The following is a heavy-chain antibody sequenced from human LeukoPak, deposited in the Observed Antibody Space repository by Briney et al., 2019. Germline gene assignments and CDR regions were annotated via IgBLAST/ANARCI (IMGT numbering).Heavy chain of an antibody. CDR1: GGTFSSYA. V-gene: IGHV1-69*04. Sequence: ASVKVSCKASGGTFSSYAISWVRQAPGQGLEWMGRIIPILGIANYAQKFQGRVTITADKSTSTAYMELSSLRSEDTAVYYCARELFPGYCSSTSCSKGHYYYYMDVWGKGTTVTVSS. CDR3: ARELFPGYCSSTSCSKGHYYYYMDV. D-gene: IGHD2-2*01. J-gene: IGHJ6*03. CDR2: IIPILGIA.